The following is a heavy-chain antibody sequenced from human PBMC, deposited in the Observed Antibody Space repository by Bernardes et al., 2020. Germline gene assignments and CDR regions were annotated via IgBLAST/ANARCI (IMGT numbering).Heavy chain of an antibody. V-gene: IGHV3-21*01. CDR3: ERAYYDYVWGSYRDDAFDI. D-gene: IGHD3-16*01. J-gene: IGHJ3*02. CDR2: ISSSSSYI. Sequence: GGSLRLSCVVSGFTFSSYSMNWVRQAPGKGLEWVSSISSSSSYIYYADSVKGRFTISRDNAKNSLYLQMNILRAEDTALYYCERAYYDYVWGSYRDDAFDIWGQGTMVTVSS. CDR1: GFTFSSYS.